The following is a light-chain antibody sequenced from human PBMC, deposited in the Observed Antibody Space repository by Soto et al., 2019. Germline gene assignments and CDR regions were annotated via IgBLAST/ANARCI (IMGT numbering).Light chain of an antibody. CDR1: SSNIGAGYD. V-gene: IGLV1-40*01. J-gene: IGLJ1*01. CDR2: GTT. CDR3: QSYDGTLSGSYV. Sequence: SLPTQPPSVSGAPGQRVAISCTGSSSNIGAGYDVHWYQQLPGTAPKLVIYGTTNRPSGVPDRFSGSKSGTSASLAITGLQAEDEADYYCQSYDGTLSGSYVFGIGTKVTVL.